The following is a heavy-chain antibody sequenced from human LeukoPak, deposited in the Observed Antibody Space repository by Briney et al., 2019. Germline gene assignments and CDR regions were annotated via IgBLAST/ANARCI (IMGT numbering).Heavy chain of an antibody. CDR3: AREGWELTQVAFDY. D-gene: IGHD1-26*01. Sequence: SSETLSLTCTVSGGSISSGSYYWSWIRQPAGKGLEWIGRIYTSGSTNYNPSLKSRVTISVDTSKNQFSLKLSSVTAADTAVYYCAREGWELTQVAFDYWGQGTLVTVSS. V-gene: IGHV4-61*02. CDR2: IYTSGST. J-gene: IGHJ4*02. CDR1: GGSISSGSYY.